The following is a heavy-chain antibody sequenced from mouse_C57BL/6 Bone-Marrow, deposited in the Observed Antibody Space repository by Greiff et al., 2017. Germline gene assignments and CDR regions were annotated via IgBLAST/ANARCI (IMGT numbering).Heavy chain of an antibody. D-gene: IGHD2-3*01. CDR3: ARDGYYSFDY. Sequence: EVKVVESGPELVKPGASVKISCKASGYSFTGYYMNWVKQSPEKSLEWIGEINPSTGGTTYNQKFKAKATLTVDKSSSTAYMQLKSLTSEDSAVYYCARDGYYSFDYWGQGTTLTVSS. CDR1: GYSFTGYY. J-gene: IGHJ2*01. CDR2: INPSTGGT. V-gene: IGHV1-42*01.